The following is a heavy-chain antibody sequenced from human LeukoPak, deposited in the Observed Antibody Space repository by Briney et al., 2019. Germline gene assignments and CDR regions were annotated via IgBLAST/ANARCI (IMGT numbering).Heavy chain of an antibody. CDR1: GFNFGDYA. V-gene: IGHV3-49*04. CDR3: SRGPANNHSWSGYYDNWFGP. D-gene: IGHD3-3*02. J-gene: IGHJ5*02. Sequence: GGSLRLSCTSSGFNFGDYAMTWVRQAPGKGLEWVGFIGNKAYGATTQYAASVKGRFTISRDDSKSVADLQMNNLKTEDTAVYYCSRGPANNHSWSGYYDNWFGPWGQGTLVTVST. CDR2: IGNKAYGATT.